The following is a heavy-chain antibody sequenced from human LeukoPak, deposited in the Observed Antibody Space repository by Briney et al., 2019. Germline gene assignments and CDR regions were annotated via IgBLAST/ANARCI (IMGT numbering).Heavy chain of an antibody. V-gene: IGHV4-59*08. CDR3: ARHRDYYDS. J-gene: IGHJ4*01. D-gene: IGHD3-22*01. Sequence: SETLSLTCTVSGASINNNFWTWIRQPPGKGLEWIGYIYSSGSANYNPSLKSRVIISGDTSKNQISPNLTSVTAADTALYFCARHRDYYDSWGHGTLVTVSS. CDR1: GASINNNF. CDR2: IYSSGSA.